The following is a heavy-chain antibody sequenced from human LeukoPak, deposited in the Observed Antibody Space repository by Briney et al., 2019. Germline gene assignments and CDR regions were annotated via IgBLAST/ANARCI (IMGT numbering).Heavy chain of an antibody. CDR3: ASYDFWSGPVGFAP. CDR2: ISSSSSYI. CDR1: GFTFSSYS. J-gene: IGHJ5*02. D-gene: IGHD3-3*01. Sequence: GGSLRLSCAASGFTFSSYSMNWVRQAPGKGLEWVSSISSSSSYIYYADSVKGRFTISRDNAKNSLYLQMNSLRAEDTAVYYCASYDFWSGPVGFAPWGQGTLVTVSS. V-gene: IGHV3-21*01.